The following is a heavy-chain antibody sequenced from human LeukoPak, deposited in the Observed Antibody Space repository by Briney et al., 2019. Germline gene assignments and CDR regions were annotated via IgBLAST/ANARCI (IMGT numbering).Heavy chain of an antibody. CDR1: GHSFTSYW. V-gene: IGHV5-10-1*01. J-gene: IGHJ6*02. Sequence: PGESLKISCKASGHSFTSYWISWVRQLPGKGLEWMGRIDPSDSYTNYSPSFQGHVTISVDKSISTAYLQWTSLKSSDSAMYYCARRGYYYYGMDVWGQGTTVTVSS. D-gene: IGHD3-10*01. CDR3: ARRGYYYYGMDV. CDR2: IDPSDSYT.